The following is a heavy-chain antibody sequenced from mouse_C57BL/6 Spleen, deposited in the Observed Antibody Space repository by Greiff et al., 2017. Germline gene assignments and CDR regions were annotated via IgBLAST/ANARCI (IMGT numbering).Heavy chain of an antibody. CDR2: LWSGGST. V-gene: IGHV2-2*01. CDR1: GFSLTSYG. D-gene: IGHD2-4*01. CDR3: ARIYYDYDDPAWFAY. J-gene: IGHJ3*01. Sequence: QVQLQQSGPGLVQPSQSLSITCTVSGFSLTSYGVHWVRQSPGKGLEWLGVLWSGGSTDYNAAFISRLSISKDNSKSQVFFKMNSLQADDTAIYYCARIYYDYDDPAWFAYWGQGTLVTVSA.